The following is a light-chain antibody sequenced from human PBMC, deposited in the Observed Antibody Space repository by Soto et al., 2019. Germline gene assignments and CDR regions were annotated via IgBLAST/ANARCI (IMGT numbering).Light chain of an antibody. V-gene: IGKV2D-29*01. Sequence: TVITQTPGSRLVTNGQAASISGKECKSRMHSDGKTYLYWYVQKAGQPPQPLIHEVSNRFSGVPARFSGSPSGTDFTPTISKAEPEAFAVYYCQQYGTPRPVTFGKGTRLEIK. CDR3: QQYGTPRPVT. CDR1: KSRMHSDGKTY. CDR2: EVS. J-gene: IGKJ5*01.